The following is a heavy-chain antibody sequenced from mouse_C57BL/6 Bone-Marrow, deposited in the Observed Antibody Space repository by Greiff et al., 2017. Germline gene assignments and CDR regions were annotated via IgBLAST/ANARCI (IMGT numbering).Heavy chain of an antibody. Sequence: EVQVVESGGGLVKPGGSLKLSCAASGFTFSSYAMSWVRQTPEKRLEWVATISDGGSYTYYPDNVKGRFTISRDNAKNHLYLQMSHLKSEDTAMYYCAIYGSSAFDYWGQGTTLTVSS. J-gene: IGHJ2*01. CDR2: ISDGGSYT. CDR3: AIYGSSAFDY. V-gene: IGHV5-4*01. D-gene: IGHD1-1*01. CDR1: GFTFSSYA.